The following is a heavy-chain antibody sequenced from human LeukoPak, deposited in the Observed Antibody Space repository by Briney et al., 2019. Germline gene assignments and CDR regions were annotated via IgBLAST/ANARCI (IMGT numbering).Heavy chain of an antibody. J-gene: IGHJ4*02. V-gene: IGHV3-30*02. CDR2: IRYDGSYT. CDR3: AKDTYSGSSGYYVFDY. D-gene: IGHD3-22*01. CDR1: GFTFSSFG. Sequence: GGSLRLSCAASGFTFSSFGMHWVRQAPGKGLEGVGFIRYDGSYTYYADSVKGRFTISRDISTNTLYLQMNSLRAEDTAVYYCAKDTYSGSSGYYVFDYWGQGTLVTVSS.